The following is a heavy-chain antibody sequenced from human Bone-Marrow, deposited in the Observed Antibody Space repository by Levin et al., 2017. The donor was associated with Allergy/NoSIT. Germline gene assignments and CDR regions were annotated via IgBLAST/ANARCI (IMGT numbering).Heavy chain of an antibody. J-gene: IGHJ4*02. CDR2: ITPLLKTV. D-gene: IGHD3-9*01. V-gene: IGHV1-69*13. Sequence: ASVKVSCKVYGDTFKSYSVNWVRQAPGQGLEWMGGITPLLKTVKYTEKFPGRVTITADESTSTLYMEVNSLTSEDTAVYYCASLRDHLYWGQGTLVTVPS. CDR3: ASLRDHLY. CDR1: GDTFKSYS.